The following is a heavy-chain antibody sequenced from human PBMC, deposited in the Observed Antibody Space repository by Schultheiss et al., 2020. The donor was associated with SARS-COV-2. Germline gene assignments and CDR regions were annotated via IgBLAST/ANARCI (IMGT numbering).Heavy chain of an antibody. J-gene: IGHJ2*01. V-gene: IGHV4-59*01. CDR2: IYYSGST. CDR1: GGSISSYY. D-gene: IGHD3-16*01. Sequence: SETLSLTCTVSGGSISSYYWSWIRQPPGKGLEWIGYIYYSGSTNYNPSLKSRVTISVDTSKIQFSLKLSSVTAADTAVYYCARERGRYWYFDLWGRGTLVTVSS. CDR3: ARERGRYWYFDL.